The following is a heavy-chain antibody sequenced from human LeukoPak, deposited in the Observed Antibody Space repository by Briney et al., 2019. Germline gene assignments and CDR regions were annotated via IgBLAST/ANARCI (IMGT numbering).Heavy chain of an antibody. D-gene: IGHD3-3*01. CDR2: ISSNGGGT. CDR1: GFTFSTYA. CDR3: VKEQTFFGVVMDI. J-gene: IGHJ3*02. V-gene: IGHV3-64D*09. Sequence: LSGGSLTLSCSASGFTFSTYAMHWVRHAPGKGLEYVSAISSNGGGTYYADSVKGRFTISRDNSKNTLFLQMSSLRAEDTGVYYCVKEQTFFGVVMDIWGQGTMVTVSS.